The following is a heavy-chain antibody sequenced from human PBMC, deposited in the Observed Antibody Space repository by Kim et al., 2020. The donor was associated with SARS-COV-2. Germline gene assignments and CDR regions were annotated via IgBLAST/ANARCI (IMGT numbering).Heavy chain of an antibody. CDR2: INHSGST. J-gene: IGHJ4*02. CDR1: GGSFSGYY. D-gene: IGHD5-18*01. Sequence: SETLSLTCAVYGGSFSGYYWSWIRQPPGKGLEWIGEINHSGSTNYNPSLKSRVTISVDTSKNQFSLKLDSVTAADTGVYYCARGLDTAMATVAYDYWGQGTLVTVSS. CDR3: ARGLDTAMATVAYDY. V-gene: IGHV4-34*01.